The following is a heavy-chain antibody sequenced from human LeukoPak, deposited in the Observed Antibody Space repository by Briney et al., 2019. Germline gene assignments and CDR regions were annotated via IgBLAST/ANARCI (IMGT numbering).Heavy chain of an antibody. Sequence: SETLSLTCAVYGGSFSGYYWSWIRRPPGKGLEWIGEINHSGSTNYNPSLKSRVTISVDTSKNQFSLKLSSVTAADTAVYYCARGQALGKFDYWGQGTLVTVSS. CDR3: ARGQALGKFDY. J-gene: IGHJ4*02. CDR1: GGSFSGYY. V-gene: IGHV4-34*01. CDR2: INHSGST.